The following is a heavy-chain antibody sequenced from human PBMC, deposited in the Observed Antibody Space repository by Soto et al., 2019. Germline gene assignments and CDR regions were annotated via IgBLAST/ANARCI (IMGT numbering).Heavy chain of an antibody. D-gene: IGHD1-20*01. CDR3: ARAGPITSDYYAMDV. CDR2: IYYRGNT. J-gene: IGHJ6*01. V-gene: IGHV4-39*01. CDR1: GDSISSSSYY. Sequence: QLQLQESGPGLVKPSETLSLTCSVSGDSISSSSYYWGWIRQPPGKGLEWIGSIYYRGNTYYNPSLKSRVTISVDTSKNQFSLKLSSVTAADTAVFYCARAGPITSDYYAMDVW.